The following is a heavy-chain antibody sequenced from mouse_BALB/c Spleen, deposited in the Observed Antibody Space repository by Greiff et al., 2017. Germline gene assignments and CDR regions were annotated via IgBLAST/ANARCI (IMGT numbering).Heavy chain of an antibody. J-gene: IGHJ4*01. CDR2: INPSNGGT. V-gene: IGHV1S81*02. D-gene: IGHD2-10*02. CDR1: GYTFTSYY. CDR3: TRGYGNYVDYAMDY. Sequence: QVQLQQPGAELVKPGASVKLSCKASGYTFTSYYMYWVKQRPGQGLEWIGGINPSNGGTNFNEKFKSKATLTVDKSSSTAYMQLSSLTSEDSAVYYCTRGYGNYVDYAMDYWGQGTSVTVSS.